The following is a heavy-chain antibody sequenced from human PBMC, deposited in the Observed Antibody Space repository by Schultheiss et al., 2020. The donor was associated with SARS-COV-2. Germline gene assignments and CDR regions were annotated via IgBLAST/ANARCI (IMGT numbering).Heavy chain of an antibody. Sequence: GGSLRLSCAASGFTFSSYAMHWVRQAPGKGLEWVSSISSSRSTIYYADSVKGRFTISRDNSKNTLYLQMSSLRAEDTAVYYCARAGYSSGWYGLGSYYFDYWGQGTLVTVSS. CDR2: ISSSRSTI. CDR1: GFTFSSYA. CDR3: ARAGYSSGWYGLGSYYFDY. V-gene: IGHV3-48*01. J-gene: IGHJ4*02. D-gene: IGHD6-19*01.